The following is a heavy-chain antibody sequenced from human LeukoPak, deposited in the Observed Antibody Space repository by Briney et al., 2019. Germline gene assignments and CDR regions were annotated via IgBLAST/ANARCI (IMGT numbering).Heavy chain of an antibody. J-gene: IGHJ4*02. CDR3: ARALVVPAAMSDY. V-gene: IGHV4-59*01. D-gene: IGHD2-2*01. Sequence: SETLSLTCTVSGDSIFSSYWSWIRQPPGKGLEWIGYIYYSGSTNYNPSLKSRVTISVDTSKNQFSLKLSSVTAADTAVYYCARALVVPAAMSDYWGQGTLVTVSS. CDR1: GDSIFSSY. CDR2: IYYSGST.